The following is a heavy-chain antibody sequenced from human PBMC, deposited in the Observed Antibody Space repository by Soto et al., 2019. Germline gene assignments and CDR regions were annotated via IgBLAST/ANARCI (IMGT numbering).Heavy chain of an antibody. Sequence: CAASGFTFSSYGMHWVRQAPGKGLEWVAVISYDGSNKYYADSVKGRFTISRDNSKNTLYLQMNSLRAEDTAVYYCAKVKYYGSGSYSSYFDYWGQGTLVTVSS. CDR1: GFTFSSYG. V-gene: IGHV3-30*18. D-gene: IGHD3-10*01. CDR2: ISYDGSNK. J-gene: IGHJ4*02. CDR3: AKVKYYGSGSYSSYFDY.